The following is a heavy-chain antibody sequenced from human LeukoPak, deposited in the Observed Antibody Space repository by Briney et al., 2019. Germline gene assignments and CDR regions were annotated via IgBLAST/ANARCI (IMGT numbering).Heavy chain of an antibody. D-gene: IGHD6-6*01. Sequence: KPSETLSLTCTLSGGSISSRYWSWIRQPPGKGLEWIGSIYYSGGTNYNPSLQGRVSISVDTSKIQFSLKLSSVTAADTAVYYCARWQYTISSGWFDPWCQGTLVTVSS. CDR1: GGSISSRY. CDR2: IYYSGGT. CDR3: ARWQYTISSGWFDP. J-gene: IGHJ5*02. V-gene: IGHV4-59*08.